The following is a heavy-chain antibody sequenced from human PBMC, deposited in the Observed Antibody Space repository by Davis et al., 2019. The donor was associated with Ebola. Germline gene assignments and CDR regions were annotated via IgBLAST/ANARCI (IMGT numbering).Heavy chain of an antibody. CDR3: ARDGGTGTFDN. CDR1: GYTFNIYG. Sequence: ASVMVSCKASGYTFNIYGIGWVRQAPGQGLEWMGWISAYNGDTNYAQKFQDRVTLSMDTSTSTGYMEVRSLTSDDTAVYYCARDGGTGTFDNWGQGSLVTVSS. D-gene: IGHD1-7*01. CDR2: ISAYNGDT. V-gene: IGHV1-18*01. J-gene: IGHJ4*02.